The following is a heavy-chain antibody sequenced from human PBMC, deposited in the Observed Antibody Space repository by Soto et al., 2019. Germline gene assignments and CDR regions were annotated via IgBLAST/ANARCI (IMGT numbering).Heavy chain of an antibody. CDR2: IIPILGIA. Sequence: SVKISCKASGGTFSSYTISWVRQTPGQGLEWMGRIIPILGIANYAQKFQGRVTITADKSTSTAYMELSSLRSEDTAVYYCARETEIAAAGTGPVDYWGQGTLVTVS. D-gene: IGHD6-13*01. V-gene: IGHV1-69*04. J-gene: IGHJ4*02. CDR1: GGTFSSYT. CDR3: ARETEIAAAGTGPVDY.